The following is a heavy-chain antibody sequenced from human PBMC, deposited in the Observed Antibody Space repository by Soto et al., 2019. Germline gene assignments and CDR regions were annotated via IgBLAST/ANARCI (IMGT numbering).Heavy chain of an antibody. D-gene: IGHD6-19*01. Sequence: QVELVESGGGVAQPGRSLRLSCAASGFTFNTFGMHWVRQAPGKGLEWVALLWYDGSNKYYAGAVEGRFTISRDNPRNMMYWQMNSLRVEDTAVYYCARERAVTGGTYYFDRWGQGTLVTVSA. CDR2: LWYDGSNK. V-gene: IGHV3-33*01. J-gene: IGHJ5*02. CDR1: GFTFNTFG. CDR3: ARERAVTGGTYYFDR.